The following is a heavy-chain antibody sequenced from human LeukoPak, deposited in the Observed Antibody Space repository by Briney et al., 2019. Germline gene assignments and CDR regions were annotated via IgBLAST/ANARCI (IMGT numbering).Heavy chain of an antibody. V-gene: IGHV3-9*01. D-gene: IGHD3-22*01. J-gene: IGHJ4*02. CDR1: GFTFDDYA. Sequence: GRSLRLSCAASGFTFDDYAMHWVRQAPGKGLEWVSGISWNSGSIGYADSVKGRFTISRDNAKYSLYLQMNSLRAEDTALYYCAKGNSGSFDYWGQGTLVTVSS. CDR2: ISWNSGSI. CDR3: AKGNSGSFDY.